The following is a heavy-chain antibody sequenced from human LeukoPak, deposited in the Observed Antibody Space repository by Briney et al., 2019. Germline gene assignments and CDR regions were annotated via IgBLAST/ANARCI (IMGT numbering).Heavy chain of an antibody. J-gene: IGHJ4*02. CDR3: AKDAERGFDFSNSLQS. Sequence: AGSLRLTCTTSGLTFVHNAMHSVRQAPGQGLEWVSVFWNDGSDKYYGDSVKGRFTISRDNSKKTVYLQLSSLRVEDTAVYYCAKDAERGFDFSNSLQSWGQGTLVTVSS. CDR1: GLTFVHNA. CDR2: FWNDGSDK. D-gene: IGHD4-11*01. V-gene: IGHV3-33*06.